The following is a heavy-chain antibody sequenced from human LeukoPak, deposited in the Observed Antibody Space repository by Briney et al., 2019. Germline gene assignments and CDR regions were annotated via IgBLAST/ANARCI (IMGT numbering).Heavy chain of an antibody. Sequence: GGSLRLSCAASGSTFSGYGMHWVRQAPGKGLEWVAVIWYDGSNKYYADSVKGRFTISRDNSKNTLYLQMNSLRAEDTAVYYCARDKASNWYEGNDYWGQGTLVTVSS. D-gene: IGHD6-13*01. CDR1: GSTFSGYG. J-gene: IGHJ4*02. CDR2: IWYDGSNK. CDR3: ARDKASNWYEGNDY. V-gene: IGHV3-33*01.